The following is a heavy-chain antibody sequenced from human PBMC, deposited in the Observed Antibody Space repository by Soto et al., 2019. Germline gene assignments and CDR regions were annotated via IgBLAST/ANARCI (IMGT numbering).Heavy chain of an antibody. V-gene: IGHV3-53*01. CDR1: GFTVSSNY. J-gene: IGHJ4*02. CDR2: IYSGGST. Sequence: VGSLRLSCAASGFTVSSNYMSWVRQAPGKGLEWVSVIYSGGSTYYADSVKGRFTISRDNSKNTLYLQMNSLRAEDTAVYYCARDRATGTTTVYWGPGTMVTVYS. CDR3: ARDRATGTTTVY. D-gene: IGHD1-1*01.